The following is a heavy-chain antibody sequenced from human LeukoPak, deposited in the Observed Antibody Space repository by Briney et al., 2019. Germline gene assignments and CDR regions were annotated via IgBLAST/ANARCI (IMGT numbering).Heavy chain of an antibody. Sequence: WETLSLTCAVYGGSFSGYYWSWIRQPPGKGLEWIGEINHSGSTNYNPSLKSRVTISVDTSKNQFSLKLSSVTAADTAVYYCARDKPGYCSGGSCYRKDKYYYYSYMDVWGKGTTVTVSS. CDR1: GGSFSGYY. CDR2: INHSGST. J-gene: IGHJ6*03. CDR3: ARDKPGYCSGGSCYRKDKYYYYSYMDV. D-gene: IGHD2-15*01. V-gene: IGHV4-34*01.